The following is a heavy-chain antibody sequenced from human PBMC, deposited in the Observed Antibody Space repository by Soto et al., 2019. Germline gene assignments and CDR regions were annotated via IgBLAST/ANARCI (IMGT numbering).Heavy chain of an antibody. V-gene: IGHV1-24*01. Sequence: EASVKVSCKVSGYTLTELSMHWVRQAPGKGLEWMGGFDPEDGETIYAQKFQGRVAMTEDTSTDTAYMELSSLRSEDTAVYYCATDLNDYGDYVFAYWGQGTLVTVSS. J-gene: IGHJ4*02. CDR3: ATDLNDYGDYVFAY. CDR2: FDPEDGET. CDR1: GYTLTELS. D-gene: IGHD4-17*01.